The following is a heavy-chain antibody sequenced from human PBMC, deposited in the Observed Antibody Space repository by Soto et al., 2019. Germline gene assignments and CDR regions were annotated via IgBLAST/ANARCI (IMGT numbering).Heavy chain of an antibody. CDR2: IYWDDDK. Sequence: QITLKESGPALVKPTQTLTLTCTFSGFSLSTSGVGVGWIRQPPGKALEGLALIYWDDDKRYSPSLKSRLTTTKNTYKNQVVLTMTNMDPVDTATYYCAHGELLSHYFDYWGQGTLVTVSS. V-gene: IGHV2-5*02. D-gene: IGHD3-10*01. J-gene: IGHJ4*02. CDR1: GFSLSTSGVG. CDR3: AHGELLSHYFDY.